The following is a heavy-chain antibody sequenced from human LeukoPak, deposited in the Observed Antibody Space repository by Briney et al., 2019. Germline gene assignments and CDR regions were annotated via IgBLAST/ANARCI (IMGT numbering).Heavy chain of an antibody. CDR1: GGSISSGDYY. J-gene: IGHJ4*02. CDR2: IYYSGST. Sequence: SQTLSLTCTVSGGSISSGDYYWSWIRQPPGKGLEWIGYIYYSGSTYYNPSLKIRVTISIDTSKNQFYLKLSSGTAGGTAVYYCIKDWKWELYFDYWGEGTLVTVSS. CDR3: IKDWKWELYFDY. D-gene: IGHD1-26*01. V-gene: IGHV4-30-4*08.